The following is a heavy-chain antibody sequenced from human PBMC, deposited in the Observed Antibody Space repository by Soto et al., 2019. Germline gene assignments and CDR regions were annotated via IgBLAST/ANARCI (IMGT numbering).Heavy chain of an antibody. Sequence: QVQLVQSGAEVKKPGASVKVSCKASGYTFTSYAMHWVRQAPGQRLEWMGWINAGNGNTKYSQKFQGRVTITRDTAASTAYMELSSLRSEDTAVYYCARGYSSGWFDYWGQGTLVTVSS. V-gene: IGHV1-3*01. D-gene: IGHD6-19*01. CDR1: GYTFTSYA. CDR2: INAGNGNT. J-gene: IGHJ4*02. CDR3: ARGYSSGWFDY.